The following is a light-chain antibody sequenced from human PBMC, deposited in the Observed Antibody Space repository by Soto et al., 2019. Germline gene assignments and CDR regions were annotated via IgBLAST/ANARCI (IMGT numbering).Light chain of an antibody. V-gene: IGKV3-20*01. CDR3: QQYGGSPPYT. CDR2: GAS. J-gene: IGKJ2*01. Sequence: EMVLTQSPATLSVSPGERATLSCRASQTVSTNYLACYQQKPGQSPRLLIFGASNRATGIPDRFSGSGSGTDFTLSISRLEPEDFAVYYCQQYGGSPPYTFGQGTKVDIK. CDR1: QTVSTNY.